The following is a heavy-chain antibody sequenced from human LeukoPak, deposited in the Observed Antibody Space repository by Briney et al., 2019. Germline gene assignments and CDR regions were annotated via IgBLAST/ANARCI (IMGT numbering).Heavy chain of an antibody. D-gene: IGHD3-22*01. CDR1: GDSVSSNSAA. V-gene: IGHV6-1*01. Sequence: TSQTLSLTCAISGDSVSSNSAAWHWIRQSPSRGLEWLGRTIYRSKWYNDYAVSVKSRININPDTSKNQFSLQLNSVTPEDTAVYYCARVGVSTTDAFDIWGQGTLVIVSS. CDR3: ARVGVSTTDAFDI. CDR2: TIYRSKWYN. J-gene: IGHJ3*02.